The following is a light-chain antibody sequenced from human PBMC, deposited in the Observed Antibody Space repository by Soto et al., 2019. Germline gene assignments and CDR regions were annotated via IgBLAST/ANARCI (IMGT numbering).Light chain of an antibody. CDR2: GNS. CDR3: QSYDSSLSGSRV. V-gene: IGLV1-40*01. J-gene: IGLJ2*01. Sequence: QSVLTQPPSVSGAAGQRVTTSCTGSSSKIGAGYDVHWYQQLPGTAPKLLIYGNSNRPSGVPDRFSGSKSGTSASLAITGLQAEDEADYYCQSYDSSLSGSRVFGGGTKLTVL. CDR1: SSKIGAGYD.